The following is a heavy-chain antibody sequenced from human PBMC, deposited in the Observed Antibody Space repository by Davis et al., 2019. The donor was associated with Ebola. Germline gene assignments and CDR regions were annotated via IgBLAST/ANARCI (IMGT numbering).Heavy chain of an antibody. D-gene: IGHD1-26*01. CDR2: IYYSGST. J-gene: IGHJ4*02. Sequence: PSETLSLTCTVSGGSISSGGYYWSWIRQHPGKGLEWIGYIYYSGSTNYNPSLKSRVTISVDTSKNQFSLKLSSVTAADTAVYYCARGLVTRIVGNDYWGQGTLVTVSS. CDR3: ARGLVTRIVGNDY. V-gene: IGHV4-31*03. CDR1: GGSISSGGYY.